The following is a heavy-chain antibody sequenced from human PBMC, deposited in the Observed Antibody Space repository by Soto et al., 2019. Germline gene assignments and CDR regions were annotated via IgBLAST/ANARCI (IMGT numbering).Heavy chain of an antibody. CDR2: IWYDGSNK. CDR1: GFTFSSYG. CDR3: AREXGNWNYPYENYYYGMDV. D-gene: IGHD1-7*01. J-gene: IGHJ6*02. Sequence: GGSLRLSCAASGFTFSSYGMHWVRQAPGKGLEWVAVIWYDGSNKYYADSVKGRFTISRDNSKNTLYLQMNSLRAEDTAVYYCAREXGNWNYPYENYYYGMDVWGQGTTVTVSS. V-gene: IGHV3-33*01.